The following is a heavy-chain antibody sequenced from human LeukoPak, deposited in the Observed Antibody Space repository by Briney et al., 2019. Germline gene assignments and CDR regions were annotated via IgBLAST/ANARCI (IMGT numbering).Heavy chain of an antibody. CDR3: ARPAAAGTGYDAFDI. CDR2: IHHSGST. CDR1: GGSFSGYY. V-gene: IGHV4-34*01. Sequence: PSETLSLTCAVYGGSFSGYYWSWIRQPPGKGLEWIGEIHHSGSTNYNPSLKSRVTISVDTSKNQFSLKLSSVTAADTAVYYCARPAAAGTGYDAFDIWGQGTMVTVSS. D-gene: IGHD6-13*01. J-gene: IGHJ3*02.